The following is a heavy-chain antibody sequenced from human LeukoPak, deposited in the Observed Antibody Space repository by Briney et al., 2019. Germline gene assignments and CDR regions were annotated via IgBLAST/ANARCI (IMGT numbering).Heavy chain of an antibody. Sequence: ASVKVSCKASGYTFTSYAMHWVRQAPGQRLEWMGWINAGNGNTKYSQKFQGRVTITRDTSASPAYMELSSLRSEDTAVYYCATQAQILDAFDIWGQGTMVTVSS. CDR2: INAGNGNT. CDR1: GYTFTSYA. V-gene: IGHV1-3*01. CDR3: ATQAQILDAFDI. J-gene: IGHJ3*02.